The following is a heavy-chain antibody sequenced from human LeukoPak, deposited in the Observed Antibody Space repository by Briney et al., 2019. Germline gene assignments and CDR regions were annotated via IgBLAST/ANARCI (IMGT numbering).Heavy chain of an antibody. V-gene: IGHV4-39*01. Sequence: TETLSLTCTVSGGSISSSSYYWGWIRQPPGKGLEWIGSIYYSGSTYYNPSLKSRVTISVDTSNNQFSLKLSSVTAADTAVYYCARTVSGYPPSAEYFQHWGQGTLVTVSS. D-gene: IGHD3-22*01. J-gene: IGHJ1*01. CDR2: IYYSGST. CDR1: GGSISSSSYY. CDR3: ARTVSGYPPSAEYFQH.